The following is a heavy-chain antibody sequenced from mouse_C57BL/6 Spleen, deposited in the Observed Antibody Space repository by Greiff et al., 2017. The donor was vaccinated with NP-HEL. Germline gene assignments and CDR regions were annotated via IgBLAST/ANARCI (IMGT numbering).Heavy chain of an antibody. Sequence: EVQLQESGPGLVKPSQSLSLTCSVTGYSITSGYYWNWIRQFPGNKLEWMGYISYDGSNNYNPSLKNRISITRDTSKNQFFLKLNSVTTEDTATYYCARVKGYSYFDYWGQGTTLTVSS. V-gene: IGHV3-6*01. CDR3: ARVKGYSYFDY. CDR1: GYSITSGYY. CDR2: ISYDGSN. D-gene: IGHD2-3*01. J-gene: IGHJ2*01.